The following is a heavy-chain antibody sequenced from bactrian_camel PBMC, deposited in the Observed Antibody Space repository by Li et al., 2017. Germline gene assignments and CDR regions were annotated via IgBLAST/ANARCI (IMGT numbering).Heavy chain of an antibody. Sequence: VQLVESGGGSVQAGGSLRLSCAASGFTFSNYYMSWVRQAPGKGLEWVSSIYTGGGSIYYADSVKGRFTISEDNAKNTLYLQMNSLKPEDTAVYTCVKHFGPGGYWNDLDLATRGPGTQVTVS. CDR3: VKHFGPGGYWNDLDLAT. CDR1: GFTFSNYY. J-gene: IGHJ4*01. CDR2: IYTGGGSI. D-gene: IGHD3*01. V-gene: IGHV3-2*01.